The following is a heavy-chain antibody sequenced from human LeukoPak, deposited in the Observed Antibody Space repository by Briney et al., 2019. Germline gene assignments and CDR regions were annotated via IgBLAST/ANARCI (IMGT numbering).Heavy chain of an antibody. J-gene: IGHJ4*02. D-gene: IGHD3-22*01. CDR2: IYHSGST. Sequence: SETLSLTCTVSGYSISSGYYWGWIRQPPGKGLEWIGSIYHSGSTYYNPSLKSRVTISVDTSKNQFSLKLSSVTAADTAVYYCARVPYDDDSSGFLFDYWGQGTLVTVSS. CDR3: ARVPYDDDSSGFLFDY. V-gene: IGHV4-38-2*02. CDR1: GYSISSGYY.